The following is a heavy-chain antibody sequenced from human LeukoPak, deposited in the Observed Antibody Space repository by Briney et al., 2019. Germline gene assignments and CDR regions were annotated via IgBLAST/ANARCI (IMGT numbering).Heavy chain of an antibody. V-gene: IGHV4-61*02. CDR1: GGSISSGTYY. CDR3: ARGESSSSALYYYYYYMDV. D-gene: IGHD6-6*01. J-gene: IGHJ6*03. CDR2: MYPSGSS. Sequence: PSQTLSLTCKATGGSISSGTYYWSWIRQPAGKGLEWIGRMYPSGSSNYNPSLKSRVTISLDTSKNQFSLNLSSVTAADTAMYYCARGESSSSALYYYYYYMDVWGKGTTVTVSS.